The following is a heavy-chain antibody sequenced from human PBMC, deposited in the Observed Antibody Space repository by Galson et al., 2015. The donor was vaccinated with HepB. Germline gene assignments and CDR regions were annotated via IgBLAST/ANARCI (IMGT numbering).Heavy chain of an antibody. J-gene: IGHJ4*02. CDR1: GFTVSSNY. V-gene: IGHV3-53*01. CDR2: IYSAGST. Sequence: SLRLSCAASGFTVSSNYMSWVRQAPGKGLEWVSIIYSAGSTYYADSVKGRFTISRDNSENTLYLQMNSLRTEDTAVYYCVGTTSKDYWGQGTLVTVSS. CDR3: VGTTSKDY. D-gene: IGHD7-27*01.